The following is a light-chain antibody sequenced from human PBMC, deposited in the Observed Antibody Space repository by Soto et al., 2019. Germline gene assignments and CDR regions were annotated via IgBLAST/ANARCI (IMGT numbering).Light chain of an antibody. V-gene: IGLV1-40*01. J-gene: IGLJ1*01. CDR1: SSNIGAGYD. CDR2: GNS. CDR3: QSYDSSLSALYV. Sequence: QSALTQPPSVSGAPGQRVTISCTGSSSNIGAGYDVHWYQQLPGTAPKLLIYGNSNRPSGVPDRFSGSKSGTSASLAITGLQAEDEADYYCQSYDSSLSALYVFGTGPKVTDL.